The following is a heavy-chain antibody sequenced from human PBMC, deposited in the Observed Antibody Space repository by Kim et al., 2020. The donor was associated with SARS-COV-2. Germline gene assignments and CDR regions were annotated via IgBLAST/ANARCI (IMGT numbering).Heavy chain of an antibody. CDR2: IKSKTDGGTT. Sequence: GGSLRLSCAASGFTFSNAWMSWVRQAPGKRLEWVGRIKSKTDGGTTDYAAPVKGRFTISRDDSKNTLYLQMNSLKTEDTAVYYCTTHLAREIAAADADYYYGMDVWGQGTTVTVSS. CDR3: TTHLAREIAAADADYYYGMDV. J-gene: IGHJ6*02. D-gene: IGHD6-13*01. V-gene: IGHV3-15*01. CDR1: GFTFSNAW.